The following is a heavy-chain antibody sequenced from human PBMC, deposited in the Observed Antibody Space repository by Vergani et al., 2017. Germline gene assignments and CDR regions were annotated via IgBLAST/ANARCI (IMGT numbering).Heavy chain of an antibody. CDR3: ARGQEGIDYVWGSYRY. CDR1: GGSISSSSYY. Sequence: QLQLQESGPGLVKPSETLSLTCTVSGGSISSSSYYWGWIRQPPGKGLEWIGSIYYSGSTYYNPSLKSRVTISVDTSKNQFSLKLSSVTAADTAVYYCARGQEGIDYVWGSYRYWGQGTLVTVSS. J-gene: IGHJ4*02. V-gene: IGHV4-39*07. CDR2: IYYSGST. D-gene: IGHD3-16*02.